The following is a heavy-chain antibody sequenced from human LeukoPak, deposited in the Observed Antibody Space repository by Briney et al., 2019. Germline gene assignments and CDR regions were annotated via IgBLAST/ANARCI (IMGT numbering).Heavy chain of an antibody. V-gene: IGHV3-30*18. D-gene: IGHD3-10*01. CDR2: ISYDGSDK. CDR1: GFTFSRYG. CDR3: AKDPYYSGSGSDYNRGDY. Sequence: GGSLRLSCAASGFTFSRYGMHWVRQAPGKGLQWVAVISYDGSDKYYADSVKGRFTISRDNSKNTLYLQMNSLRAEDTAVYYCAKDPYYSGSGSDYNRGDYWGRGTLVIVSS. J-gene: IGHJ4*02.